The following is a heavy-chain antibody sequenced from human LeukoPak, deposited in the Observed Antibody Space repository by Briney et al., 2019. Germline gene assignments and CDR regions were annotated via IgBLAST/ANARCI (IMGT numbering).Heavy chain of an antibody. D-gene: IGHD1-7*01. J-gene: IGHJ4*02. CDR2: IYYSGST. CDR3: ARRTHARDY. V-gene: IGHV4-39*01. CDR1: GGSISSSSYY. Sequence: SETLSLTCTVSGGSISSSSYYWGWIRQPPGKGLEWIGSIYYSGSTYYNPSLKSRVTISADTSKNQFSLKLSSATAADTAVYYCARRTHARDYWGQGTLVTVSS.